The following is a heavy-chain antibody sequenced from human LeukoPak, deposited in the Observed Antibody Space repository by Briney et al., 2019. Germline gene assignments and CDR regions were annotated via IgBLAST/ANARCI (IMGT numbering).Heavy chain of an antibody. CDR3: ARTYYYDSSGYYNDY. CDR1: GGSISSYYW. Sequence: TLSLTCTVSGGSISSYYWSWIRQPPGKALEWLARIDWDDDKYYSTSLKTRLTISKDTSKNQVVLTMTNMDPVDTATYYCARTYYYDSSGYYNDYWGQGTLVTVSS. D-gene: IGHD3-22*01. V-gene: IGHV2-70*11. CDR2: IDWDDDK. J-gene: IGHJ4*02.